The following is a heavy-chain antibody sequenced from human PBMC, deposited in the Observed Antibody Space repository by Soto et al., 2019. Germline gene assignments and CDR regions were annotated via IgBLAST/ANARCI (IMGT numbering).Heavy chain of an antibody. CDR3: AKRIMATIGHFDS. CDR1: GFTFSSYA. V-gene: IGHV3-23*01. D-gene: IGHD5-12*01. CDR2: ISGIGHST. J-gene: IGHJ4*02. Sequence: GGSLRLSCAASGFTFSSYAMSWVRQSPGKGLEWVSAISGIGHSTYYADSVKGRSTISRDNSKNTLYLQMNSLRAEDTAVYYCAKRIMATIGHFDSWGQGTLVTVSS.